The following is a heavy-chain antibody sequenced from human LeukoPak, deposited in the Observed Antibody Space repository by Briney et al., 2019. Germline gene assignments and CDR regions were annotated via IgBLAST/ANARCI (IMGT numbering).Heavy chain of an antibody. V-gene: IGHV1-69*04. CDR1: GGTFSSYA. CDR3: ASRRSGYDSHGAFDI. Sequence: SVKVSCKASGGTFSSYAISWVRQAPGQGLEWMGRIIPILGIANYAQKFQGRVTITADKSTSTAYMELSSLRSEDTAVYYCASRRSGYDSHGAFDIWGQGTMVTVSS. CDR2: IIPILGIA. D-gene: IGHD5-12*01. J-gene: IGHJ3*02.